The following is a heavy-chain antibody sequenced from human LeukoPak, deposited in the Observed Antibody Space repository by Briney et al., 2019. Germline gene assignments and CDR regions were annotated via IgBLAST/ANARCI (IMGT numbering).Heavy chain of an antibody. V-gene: IGHV3-23*01. CDR1: RFTFSAYS. CDR2: ISGSGGNT. Sequence: GGSLRLSCAASRFTFSAYSMTWVRQAPGKGLEWVSAISGSGGNTYYADSVKGRLTISRDNSKNTLYLQMNSLRAEDTAAYYCARGGILYGMDVWGQGTTVTVSS. D-gene: IGHD6-13*01. J-gene: IGHJ6*02. CDR3: ARGGILYGMDV.